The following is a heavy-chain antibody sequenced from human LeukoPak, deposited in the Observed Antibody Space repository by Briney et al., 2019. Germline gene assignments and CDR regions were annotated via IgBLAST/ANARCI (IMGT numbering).Heavy chain of an antibody. CDR1: GFTFSTYA. CDR3: ARAILVVSPFDS. CDR2: ISYDGSYK. Sequence: GGSLRLSCAASGFTFSTYATHWVRQAPGKGLEWMAVISYDGSYKHCADSVRGRFTISRDNSKNTLYLQMNSLRAEDAAVYYCARAILVVSPFDSWGQGTLVTVSS. V-gene: IGHV3-30-3*01. D-gene: IGHD2-15*01. J-gene: IGHJ4*02.